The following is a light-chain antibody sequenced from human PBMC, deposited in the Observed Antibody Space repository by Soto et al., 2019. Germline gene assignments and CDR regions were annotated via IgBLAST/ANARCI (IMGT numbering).Light chain of an antibody. CDR1: NSDVGSYNL. Sequence: QSALTQPASVSGSPGQSITISCTGTNSDVGSYNLVSWYQHHPGKAPKLMIYEGSKRPSGVSNRFSGSKSGNTASLTISGLQAEDEADYYCSSYAGSNNLVFGGGTQLTVL. V-gene: IGLV2-23*01. J-gene: IGLJ2*01. CDR2: EGS. CDR3: SSYAGSNNLV.